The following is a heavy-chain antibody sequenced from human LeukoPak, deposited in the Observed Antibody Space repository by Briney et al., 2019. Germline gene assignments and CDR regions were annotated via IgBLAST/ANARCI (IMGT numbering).Heavy chain of an antibody. CDR2: INFDGSAK. D-gene: IGHD3-3*01. V-gene: IGHV3-30*02. Sequence: GGSLRLSCAASGFTFSTDGIHWVRQAPGKRPEWVANINFDGSAKYYADSLKGRFTISRDNSKNTLYLEMNSLRVEDTAVYYCARGYDFWSDPVGYDYYYYMDVWGKGTTVTVSS. CDR3: ARGYDFWSDPVGYDYYYYMDV. J-gene: IGHJ6*03. CDR1: GFTFSTDG.